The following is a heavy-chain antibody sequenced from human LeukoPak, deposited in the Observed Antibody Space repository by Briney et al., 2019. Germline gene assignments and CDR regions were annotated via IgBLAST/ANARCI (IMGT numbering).Heavy chain of an antibody. D-gene: IGHD4-11*01. CDR2: ISYDGSNK. CDR1: GFTFSSYA. V-gene: IGHV3-30*04. CDR3: ARDWRLSLTVTANYADY. Sequence: GGSLRLSCAASGFTFSSYAMHWVRQAPGKGLEWVAVISYDGSNKYYADSVKGRFTISRDNSKNTLYLQMNSLRAEDTAVYYCARDWRLSLTVTANYADYWGQGTLVTVSS. J-gene: IGHJ4*02.